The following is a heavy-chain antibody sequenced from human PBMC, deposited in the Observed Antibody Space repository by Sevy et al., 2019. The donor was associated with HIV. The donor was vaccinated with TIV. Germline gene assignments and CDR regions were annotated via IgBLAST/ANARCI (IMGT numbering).Heavy chain of an antibody. CDR3: ARPTYQPPHHRFVP. CDR2: IDPNDGGT. CDR1: GYTFTGFF. J-gene: IGHJ5*02. D-gene: IGHD2-2*01. V-gene: IGHV1-2*02. Sequence: ASVKVSCKASGYTFTGFFIHWLRQAPGQGLDWMGWIDPNDGGTNYAQKFHGRVTMTTDTSISTAYMELSSLKSDDTAMYFCARPTYQPPHHRFVPWGQGTLVTVSS.